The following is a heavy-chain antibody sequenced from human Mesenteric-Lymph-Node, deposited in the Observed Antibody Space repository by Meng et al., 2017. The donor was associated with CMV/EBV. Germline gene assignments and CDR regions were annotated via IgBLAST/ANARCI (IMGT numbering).Heavy chain of an antibody. J-gene: IGHJ4*02. Sequence: GGSLRLSCVASGFIFSTYVMNWVRQAPGKGLEWVAVISYDGSKEYADSVKGRFTISRDNSRDTLYLQMNSLRAEDTAVYYCARYYFDTSGNRYFAYWGQGTLVTVSS. D-gene: IGHD3-22*01. CDR2: ISYDGSKE. CDR3: ARYYFDTSGNRYFAY. V-gene: IGHV3-30*03. CDR1: GFIFSTYV.